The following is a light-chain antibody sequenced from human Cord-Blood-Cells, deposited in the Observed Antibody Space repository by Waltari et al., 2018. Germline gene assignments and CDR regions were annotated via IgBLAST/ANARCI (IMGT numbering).Light chain of an antibody. CDR2: EGS. CDR3: CSYAGSSTWV. J-gene: IGLJ3*02. V-gene: IGLV2-23*01. Sequence: QSALTQPAPVSASPGQSITISCPGTSSVVGSYNLVPWYQQHPGKAPKLMIYEGSKRPSGVSNRFSGSKSGNTASLTISGLQAEDEADYYCCSYAGSSTWVFGGGTKLTVL. CDR1: SSVVGSYNL.